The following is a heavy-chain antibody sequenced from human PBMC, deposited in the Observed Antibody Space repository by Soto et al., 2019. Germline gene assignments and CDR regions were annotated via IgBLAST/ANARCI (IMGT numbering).Heavy chain of an antibody. V-gene: IGHV5-51*03. CDR2: IYPGDSDT. CDR1: GYSFTSYW. J-gene: IGHJ6*02. Sequence: EVQLVQSGAEVKKPGESLKISCKGSGYSFTSYWIGWVRQMPGKGLEWMGIIYPGDSDTRYSPSFQGQVTISADKSISXAXXPGSSLKATDPAMYYCARRGIVVVPAGDYYYGKDVWGQGTTVTVSS. CDR3: ARRGIVVVPAGDYYYGKDV. D-gene: IGHD2-2*01.